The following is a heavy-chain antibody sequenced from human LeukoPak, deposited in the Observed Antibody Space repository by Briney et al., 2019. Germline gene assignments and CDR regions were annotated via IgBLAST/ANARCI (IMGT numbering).Heavy chain of an antibody. Sequence: SEILSLTCTVSGDFITASYWSWIRQPPGKGLEWIGYVYYSGSTEYNPSLRSRVTISLEMSKHQFSLNVTSVTAADTAVYYCATNTGTVFDYWGQGALVTVSS. J-gene: IGHJ4*02. D-gene: IGHD7-27*01. CDR1: GDFITASY. CDR3: ATNTGTVFDY. CDR2: VYYSGST. V-gene: IGHV4-59*01.